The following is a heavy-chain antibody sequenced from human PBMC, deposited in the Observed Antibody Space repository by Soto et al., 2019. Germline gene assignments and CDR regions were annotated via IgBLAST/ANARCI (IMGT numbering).Heavy chain of an antibody. Sequence: ASVKVSCKASGYTFTSYGISWVRQAPGQGLEWMGWISAYNGNTNYAQKLQGRVTMTRNTSISTAYMELSSLRSEDTAVYYCAGQRGDYYDSSGYYSLWAFDIWGQGTMVTVSS. CDR2: ISAYNGNT. V-gene: IGHV1-18*04. D-gene: IGHD3-22*01. CDR1: GYTFTSYG. J-gene: IGHJ3*02. CDR3: AGQRGDYYDSSGYYSLWAFDI.